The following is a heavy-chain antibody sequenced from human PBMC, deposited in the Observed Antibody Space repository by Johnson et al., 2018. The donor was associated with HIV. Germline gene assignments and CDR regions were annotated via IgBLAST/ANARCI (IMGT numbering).Heavy chain of an antibody. V-gene: IGHV3-30*04. CDR1: GFTFSSYA. J-gene: IGHJ3*02. D-gene: IGHD3-22*01. CDR2: ISYDGSNK. Sequence: QVQLVESGGGVVQPGRSLRLSCAASGFTFSSYAMHWVRQAPGKGLEWVAVISYDGSNKYYADSVKGRFTISRDNSKNTLYLQMNSLRPEDTAVYYCARDRAIVVAYDAFDIWGPGTLVTVSS. CDR3: ARDRAIVVAYDAFDI.